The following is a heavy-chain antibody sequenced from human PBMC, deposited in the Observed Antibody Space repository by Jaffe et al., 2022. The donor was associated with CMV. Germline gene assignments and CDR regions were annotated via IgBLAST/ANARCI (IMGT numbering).Heavy chain of an antibody. CDR3: ARDLTTVTHPYYFDY. D-gene: IGHD4-17*01. Sequence: EVQLVESGGGLVKPGGSLRLSCAASGFTFSSYSMNWVRQAPGKGLEWVSSISSSSSYIYYADSVKGRFTISRDNAKNSLYLQMNSLRAEDTAVYYCARDLTTVTHPYYFDYWGQGTLVTVSS. J-gene: IGHJ4*02. CDR1: GFTFSSYS. CDR2: ISSSSSYI. V-gene: IGHV3-21*01.